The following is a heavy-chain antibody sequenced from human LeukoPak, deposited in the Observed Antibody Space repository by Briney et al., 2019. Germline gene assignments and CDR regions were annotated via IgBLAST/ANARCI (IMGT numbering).Heavy chain of an antibody. Sequence: ASVKVSCKASGYTFTGYYMHWVRQAPGQGLEWMGWINPNSGGTNYAQKFQGRVTMTTDTSTSTAYMELRSLRSDDTAVYYCARPSPITIFGVAPNLYFDYWGQGTLVTVSS. CDR2: INPNSGGT. CDR3: ARPSPITIFGVAPNLYFDY. CDR1: GYTFTGYY. J-gene: IGHJ4*02. D-gene: IGHD3-3*01. V-gene: IGHV1-2*02.